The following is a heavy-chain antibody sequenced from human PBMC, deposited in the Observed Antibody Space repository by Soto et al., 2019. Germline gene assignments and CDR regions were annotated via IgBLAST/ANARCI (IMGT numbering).Heavy chain of an antibody. CDR3: ARASLDSCYDY. Sequence: GGSLTLSCAASGFTFSGYYRSWIRQAPGKGLEWVAYISSSGSTIYYADSVKGRTTIYSDNAKNSLYLQMNSLSAEDTAVYHCARASLDSCYDYWGQGTLVTVSS. CDR2: ISSSGSTI. J-gene: IGHJ4*02. V-gene: IGHV3-11*01. CDR1: GFTFSGYY. D-gene: IGHD2-2*01.